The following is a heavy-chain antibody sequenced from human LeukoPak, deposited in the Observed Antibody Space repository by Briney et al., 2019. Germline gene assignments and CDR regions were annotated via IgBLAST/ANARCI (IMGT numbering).Heavy chain of an antibody. D-gene: IGHD4-17*01. CDR2: INPNSGGT. CDR1: GYTFTGYY. J-gene: IGHJ4*02. V-gene: IGHV1-2*02. Sequence: EASVKVSCKASGYTFTGYYMHWVRQAPGQGLEWMGWINPNSGGTNYAQKFQGRVTMARDTSISTAYMELSRLRSDDTAVYYRARDPRGTTVIFDYWGQGTLVTVSS. CDR3: ARDPRGTTVIFDY.